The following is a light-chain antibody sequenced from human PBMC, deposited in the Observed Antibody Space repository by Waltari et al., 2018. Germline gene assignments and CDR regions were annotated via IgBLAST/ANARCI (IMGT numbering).Light chain of an antibody. CDR3: SSYTSSSTLGV. CDR1: SSDVDSYNY. CDR2: EVS. V-gene: IGLV2-14*01. Sequence: QSALTQPASVSGSPGQSITISCTGTSSDVDSYNYVSWYQQHPGKAPKLMIYEVSKRPSGVSDRFSGSKSGNTASLTISGLQAEDEAVYFCSSYTSSSTLGVFGTGTKVTVL. J-gene: IGLJ1*01.